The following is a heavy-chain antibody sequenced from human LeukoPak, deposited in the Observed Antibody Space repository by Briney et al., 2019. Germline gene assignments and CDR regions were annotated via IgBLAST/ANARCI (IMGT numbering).Heavy chain of an antibody. CDR1: GYTFTSYG. Sequence: GASVKVSCKASGYTFTSYGISWVRQAPGQGLEWMGRISAYNGNTNYAQKLQGRVTMTTDTSTSTAYMELRSLRSDDTAVYYCARDTTGYSSSWYDYWGQGTLVTVSS. CDR2: ISAYNGNT. J-gene: IGHJ4*02. CDR3: ARDTTGYSSSWYDY. V-gene: IGHV1-18*01. D-gene: IGHD6-13*01.